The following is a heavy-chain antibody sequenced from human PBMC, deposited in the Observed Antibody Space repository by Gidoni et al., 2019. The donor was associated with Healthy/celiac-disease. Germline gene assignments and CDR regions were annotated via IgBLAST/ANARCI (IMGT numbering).Heavy chain of an antibody. Sequence: QVQLQESGPGLVKPSETLSLTCTVSGGSISRYYWSWIRQPPGKGLDWIGYIYYSGSTNYNPSLKSRVTISVDTSKNQFSLKLSSVTAADTAVYYCARGGYCSSTSCYHYYYGMDVWGQGTTVIVSS. V-gene: IGHV4-59*01. CDR3: ARGGYCSSTSCYHYYYGMDV. D-gene: IGHD2-2*01. CDR1: GGSISRYY. J-gene: IGHJ6*02. CDR2: IYYSGST.